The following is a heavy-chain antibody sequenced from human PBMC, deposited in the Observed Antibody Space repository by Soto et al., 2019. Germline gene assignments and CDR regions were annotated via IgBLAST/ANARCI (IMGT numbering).Heavy chain of an antibody. CDR3: ARMWPVVPAAPFDY. D-gene: IGHD2-2*01. CDR2: IYYSGST. J-gene: IGHJ4*02. CDR1: GGSISSGDYY. Sequence: SETLSLTCTVSGGSISSGDYYWSWIRQPPGKGLEWIGYIYYSGSTYYNPSLKSRVTISVDTSKNQFSLKLSSVTAADTAVYYCARMWPVVPAAPFDYWGQGTLVTVSS. V-gene: IGHV4-30-4*01.